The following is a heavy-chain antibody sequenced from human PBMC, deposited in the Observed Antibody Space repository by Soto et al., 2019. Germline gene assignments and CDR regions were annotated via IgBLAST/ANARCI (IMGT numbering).Heavy chain of an antibody. V-gene: IGHV3-30*18. Sequence: QVQLVESGGGVVQPGGSLRLSCQASGSNFDNYGMHWVRQAPGKGLEWVAVITYDGSFQYYADSVKGRFTISRDNSKNTLSLHLSTLKPEDTAVYHCAKDRVGGTFYTPLAFWGEGTLVTVSS. CDR1: GSNFDNYG. D-gene: IGHD1-7*01. CDR3: AKDRVGGTFYTPLAF. J-gene: IGHJ4*02. CDR2: ITYDGSFQ.